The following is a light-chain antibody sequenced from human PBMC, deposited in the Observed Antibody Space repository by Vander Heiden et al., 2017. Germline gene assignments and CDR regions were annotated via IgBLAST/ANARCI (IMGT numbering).Light chain of an antibody. CDR2: WAS. J-gene: IGKJ4*01. CDR1: QSVLYDSKTKNC. V-gene: IGKV4-1*01. CDR3: QQCFSSPPT. Sequence: DIVLTQSPASLAVTLGERATISCRSSQSVLYDSKTKNCLAWYQQRPGQPPILLIYWASTRASGVPGRFSGSGSGTDFTLIINSLQPEDVAIYYCQQCFSSPPTFGGGTRLEI.